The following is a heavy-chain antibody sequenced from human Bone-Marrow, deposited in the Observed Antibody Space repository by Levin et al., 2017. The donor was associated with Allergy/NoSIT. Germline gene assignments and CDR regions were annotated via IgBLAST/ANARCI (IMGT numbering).Heavy chain of an antibody. CDR3: ARAHYTLGYCSGGSCAPMDY. D-gene: IGHD2-15*01. Sequence: ASVKVSCKASGYTFTSYAMHWVRQAPGQRLEWMGWINAGNGNTKYSQKFQGRVTITGDTSASTAYMELSSLRSEDTAVYYCARAHYTLGYCSGGSCAPMDYWGQGTLVTVSS. CDR2: INAGNGNT. V-gene: IGHV1-3*01. CDR1: GYTFTSYA. J-gene: IGHJ4*02.